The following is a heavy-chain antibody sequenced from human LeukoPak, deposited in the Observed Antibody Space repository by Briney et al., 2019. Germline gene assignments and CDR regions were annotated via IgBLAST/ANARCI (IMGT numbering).Heavy chain of an antibody. V-gene: IGHV2-5*02. CDR3: AHKVEVGVNTRYFQH. D-gene: IGHD1-26*01. J-gene: IGHJ1*01. CDR2: IYWDDDK. CDR1: GFSLSTSGVG. Sequence: ESGPTLVKPTQTLRLTCTFSGFSLSTSGVGVGWIRQPPGKALEWLALIYWDDDKRYSPSLKSRLTITKDTSKNQVVLTMTNMDPVDTATYYCAHKVEVGVNTRYFQHWGQGTLVTVSS.